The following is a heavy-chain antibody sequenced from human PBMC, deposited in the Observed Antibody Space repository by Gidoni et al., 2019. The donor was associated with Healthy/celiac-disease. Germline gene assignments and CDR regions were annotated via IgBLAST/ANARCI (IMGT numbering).Heavy chain of an antibody. CDR3: ARGLYNWFDP. V-gene: IGHV4-34*01. CDR1: GGSFSGYY. CDR2: INHSGST. Sequence: QVQLQQWGAGLLKPSQTLSLTCAVYGGSFSGYYCRWIRQPPGKGLQWIGEINHSGSTNYNPSLKSRVTISVDTSKNQFSLKLSSVTAADTAVYYCARGLYNWFDPWGQGTLVTVSS. J-gene: IGHJ5*02.